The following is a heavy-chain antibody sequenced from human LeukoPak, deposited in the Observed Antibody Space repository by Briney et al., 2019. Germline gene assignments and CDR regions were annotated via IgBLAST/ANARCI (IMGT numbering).Heavy chain of an antibody. D-gene: IGHD3-10*01. V-gene: IGHV3-23*01. Sequence: GGSLRLSCAASGFTFSSYAMSWVRQAPGKGLEWVSGINGNGASTYYADSVKGRFTISRDNSKNTLYLQVNSLRAEDTAVYFCANRVASGSTGGYFQHWGQGTLVTVSS. J-gene: IGHJ1*01. CDR1: GFTFSSYA. CDR3: ANRVASGSTGGYFQH. CDR2: INGNGAST.